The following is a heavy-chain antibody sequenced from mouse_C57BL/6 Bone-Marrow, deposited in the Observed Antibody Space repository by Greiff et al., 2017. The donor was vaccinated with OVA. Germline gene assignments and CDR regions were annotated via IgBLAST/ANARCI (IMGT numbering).Heavy chain of an antibody. CDR1: GYTFTNYW. CDR3: ARSRLRRYYAMDY. D-gene: IGHD2-4*01. V-gene: IGHV1-63*01. Sequence: QVQLKESGAELVRPGTSVKMSCKASGYTFTNYWIGWAKQRPGHGLEWIGDIYPGGGYTNYNEKFKGKATLTADKSSSTTYMQFSSQTSEDSAIYNCARSRLRRYYAMDYWGQGTSVTVSS. J-gene: IGHJ4*01. CDR2: IYPGGGYT.